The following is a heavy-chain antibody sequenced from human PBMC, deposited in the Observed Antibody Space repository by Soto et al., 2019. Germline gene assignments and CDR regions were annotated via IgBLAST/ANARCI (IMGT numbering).Heavy chain of an antibody. CDR3: ARRAAAGRSFDY. V-gene: IGHV3-11*01. J-gene: IGHJ4*02. D-gene: IGHD6-13*01. Sequence: PGGSLRLSCAASGFTFSDYYMTWIRQAPGKGLEWVSYISISGNSIYYADSVRGRFTVSXXXAXXSXXLXXNSXRSXDTAVYYCARRAAAGRSFDYWGLGTLVTVSS. CDR2: ISISGNSI. CDR1: GFTFSDYY.